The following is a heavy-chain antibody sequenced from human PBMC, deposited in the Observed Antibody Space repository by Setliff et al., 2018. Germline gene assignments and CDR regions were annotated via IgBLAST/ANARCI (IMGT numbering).Heavy chain of an antibody. Sequence: PSETLSLTCTVSGDSIRNYHWSWLRQPPGSRLEWIGYIYTTGSTSYNPSLKSRVTMSVDTSKNQFSLKMRSVTAADAALYYCARKDGDMWGQGTMVT. D-gene: IGHD2-15*01. V-gene: IGHV4-4*08. CDR3: ARKDGDM. J-gene: IGHJ3*02. CDR2: IYTTGST. CDR1: GDSIRNYH.